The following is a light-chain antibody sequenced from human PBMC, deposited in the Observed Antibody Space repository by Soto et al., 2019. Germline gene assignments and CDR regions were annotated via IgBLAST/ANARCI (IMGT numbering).Light chain of an antibody. CDR2: GAS. CDR3: QPYGTTPWT. Sequence: ETVLTQSPGTLSLSPGERVTLSCRTSQSVCSRCFAWYQQKPGQSPRLLIYGASTRATGIPDRFSGSGSGTEFPLPIRRLEPEDFAVYYCQPYGTTPWTFGQGTKVAIK. J-gene: IGKJ1*01. CDR1: QSVCSRC. V-gene: IGKV3-20*01.